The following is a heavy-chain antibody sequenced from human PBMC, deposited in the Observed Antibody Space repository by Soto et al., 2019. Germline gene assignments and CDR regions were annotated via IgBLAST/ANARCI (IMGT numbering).Heavy chain of an antibody. CDR2: ISYDGSNK. CDR3: AREDEEVPAATELYGMDV. CDR1: GFTFSSYA. D-gene: IGHD2-2*01. J-gene: IGHJ6*02. V-gene: IGHV3-30-3*01. Sequence: GGSLRLSCAASGFTFSSYAMHWVRQAPGKGLEWVAVISYDGSNKYYADSVKGRFTISRDNSKNTLYLQMNSLRAEDTAVYYCAREDEEVPAATELYGMDVWGQGTTVTVSS.